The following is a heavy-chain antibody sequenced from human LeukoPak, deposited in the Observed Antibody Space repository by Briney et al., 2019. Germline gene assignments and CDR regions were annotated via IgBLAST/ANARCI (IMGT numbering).Heavy chain of an antibody. Sequence: PGGSLRLSCAASGFSFNNYAMSWVRQAPGKGLEWVAAILASGDTTYYADSVKGRFIISRDNSKDTLYLRVNSLRAEDTAIYFCPKDEAWRPAADWGQGALVTVSS. CDR3: PKDEAWRPAAD. CDR2: ILASGDTT. CDR1: GFSFNNYA. D-gene: IGHD2-2*01. V-gene: IGHV3-23*01. J-gene: IGHJ4*02.